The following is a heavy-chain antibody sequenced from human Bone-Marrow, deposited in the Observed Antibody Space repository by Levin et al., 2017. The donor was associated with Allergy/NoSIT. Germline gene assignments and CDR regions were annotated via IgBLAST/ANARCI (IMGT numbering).Heavy chain of an antibody. CDR3: VRGSLAPGMDC. V-gene: IGHV3-74*01. CDR1: GFTFSRHY. Sequence: GGSLRLSCAASGFTFSRHYMHWVRQVPGKGLVWVSNIDGHGNGINYADSVKGRFTISRDNAMNTLYLQMNSLRADDTAVYYCVRGSLAPGMDCWGQGTLVTVSS. CDR2: IDGHGNGI. J-gene: IGHJ4*02.